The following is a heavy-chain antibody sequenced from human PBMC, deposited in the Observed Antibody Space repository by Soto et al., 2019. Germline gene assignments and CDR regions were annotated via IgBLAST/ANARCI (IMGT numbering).Heavy chain of an antibody. V-gene: IGHV1-69*01. D-gene: IGHD2-2*01. CDR2: IIPIPGTA. CDR1: GGTFGSYA. J-gene: IGHJ6*04. Sequence: QVQLVQSGAEVKKPGSSVKVSCTASGGTFGSYAISWVRQAPGQGLEWMGGIIPIPGTANYAQKFQGRVTIAADESTSTAYMELSSLRSKDTAVYYCARSQGSSTSLEIYYYYYYGMDVWVKGTTVNVSS. CDR3: ARSQGSSTSLEIYYYYYYGMDV.